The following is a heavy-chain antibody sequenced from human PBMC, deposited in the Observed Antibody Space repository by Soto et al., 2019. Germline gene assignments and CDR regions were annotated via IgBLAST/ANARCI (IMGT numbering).Heavy chain of an antibody. D-gene: IGHD1-20*01. CDR1: GGSISSGGYY. CDR2: VYYNGST. J-gene: IGHJ5*01. CDR3: ARVFITGINRGWFDP. Sequence: PSETQSLTCTVSGGSISSGGYYWSWIRQHPGKGLEWIGYVYYNGSTYYIPSLKSRVTMSVDTSKSQFSLNLSSVTVADTAVYYCARVFITGINRGWFDPWGQGTLVTVSS. V-gene: IGHV4-31*03.